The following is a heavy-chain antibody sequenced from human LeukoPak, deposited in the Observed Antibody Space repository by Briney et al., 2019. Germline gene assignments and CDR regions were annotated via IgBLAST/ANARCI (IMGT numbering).Heavy chain of an antibody. J-gene: IGHJ4*02. V-gene: IGHV3-21*01. D-gene: IGHD5-12*01. CDR3: ARGASAFDY. CDR1: GFTFSTYS. Sequence: PGGSLRLSCAASGFTFSTYSMNWVRQAPGKGLEWVSCISSTSIYIYYAESVKGRFTISRDNAKNSLYLQLNSLRAEDTAVYYCARGASAFDYWGQGTLVTVSS. CDR2: ISSTSIYI.